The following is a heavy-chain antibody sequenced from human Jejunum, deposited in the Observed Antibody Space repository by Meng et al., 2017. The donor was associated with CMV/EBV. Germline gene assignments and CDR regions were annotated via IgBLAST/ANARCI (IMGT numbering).Heavy chain of an antibody. CDR1: GGSISYGGHY. J-gene: IGHJ4*02. CDR2: IYYTENT. CDR3: ARVGSSGWGLQY. Sequence: PVCGGSISYGGHYWNWIRQVPGKGLGWIWYIYYTENTHYNPSLKSRVSVAADTAKNQVSLTLSSVTAADTAVYYCARVGSSGWGLQYWGQGALVTVSS. D-gene: IGHD6-19*01. V-gene: IGHV4-31*03.